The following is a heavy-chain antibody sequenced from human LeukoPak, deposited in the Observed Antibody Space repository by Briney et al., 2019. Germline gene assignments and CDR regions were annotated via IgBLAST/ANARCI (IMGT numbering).Heavy chain of an antibody. CDR1: GYSFTNYW. D-gene: IGHD2-15*01. V-gene: IGHV5-51*04. J-gene: IGHJ4*02. CDR2: IYPGDSDH. Sequence: GESLKISCKGSGYSFTNYWIGWVRQMPGKGLGWIGIIYPGDSDHRYSPSFQGQVPISADKPISTSYLQWSSLRASDSAMYYCALKSRGYCSGGRCYIGYWGQGTLVTVSS. CDR3: ALKSRGYCSGGRCYIGY.